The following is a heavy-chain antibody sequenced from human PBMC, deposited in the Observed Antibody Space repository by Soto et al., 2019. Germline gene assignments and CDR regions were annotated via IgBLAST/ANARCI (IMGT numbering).Heavy chain of an antibody. J-gene: IGHJ4*02. CDR3: AKSWSSFEYYFDY. CDR2: ISGSGGST. Sequence: GGSLRLSCAACGFTFSSYAMSWVRQAPGKGLEWVSAISGSGGSTYYADSVKGRFTISRDNSKNTLYLQMNSLRAEDTAVYYCAKSWSSFEYYFDYWGQGTLVTVSS. V-gene: IGHV3-23*01. D-gene: IGHD3-10*01. CDR1: GFTFSSYA.